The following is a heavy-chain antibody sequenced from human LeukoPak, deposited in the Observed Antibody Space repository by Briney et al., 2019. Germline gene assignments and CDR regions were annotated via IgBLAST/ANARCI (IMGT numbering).Heavy chain of an antibody. CDR3: AASEGKYASGWYASYYFDS. CDR1: GDSISNTNYY. Sequence: PSETLSLTCTVSGDSISNTNYYWDWVRQPPGKGLEWIGNVYYGGTTYYTPSLKSRVTISVDSSKNQLSLKLRSVTAADTGVYYCAASEGKYASGWYASYYFDSWGRGTLVAVSS. D-gene: IGHD6-19*01. J-gene: IGHJ4*02. V-gene: IGHV4-39*01. CDR2: VYYGGTT.